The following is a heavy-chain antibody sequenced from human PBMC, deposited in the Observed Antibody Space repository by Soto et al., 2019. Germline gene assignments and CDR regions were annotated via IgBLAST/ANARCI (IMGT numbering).Heavy chain of an antibody. CDR2: ISGGGGTT. J-gene: IGHJ4*02. CDR1: GFTFSSYG. Sequence: EVQLLESGGGLIQPGGSLRLSCAASGFTFSSYGMSWVRQAPGKGLEWVSVISGGGGTTYYADSVKGRFTISRDNSKNTLYLQMNSLRAEDTAVYYCAKDDDSSGRFDYWGQGTLVTVSS. D-gene: IGHD3-22*01. V-gene: IGHV3-23*01. CDR3: AKDDDSSGRFDY.